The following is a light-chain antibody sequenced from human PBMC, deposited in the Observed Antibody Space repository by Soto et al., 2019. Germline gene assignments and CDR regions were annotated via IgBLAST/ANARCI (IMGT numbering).Light chain of an antibody. CDR1: QSISSW. CDR2: DAS. V-gene: IGKV1-5*01. CDR3: HQYNSYSAT. J-gene: IGKJ1*01. Sequence: DIQMTQSPATLSASVGDRATITCRASQSISSWLAWYQQKPGKAPKLLIYDASSLESGVPSRFSGSGSGTEFTLTISRLQPDDFATYYCHQYNSYSATFAQGTKWIS.